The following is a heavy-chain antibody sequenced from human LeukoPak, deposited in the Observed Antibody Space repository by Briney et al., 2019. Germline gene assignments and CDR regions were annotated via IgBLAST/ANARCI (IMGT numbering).Heavy chain of an antibody. CDR2: IYTSGST. CDR1: GGSISSYY. Sequence: SETLSLTCTVSGGSISSYYWSWIRQPAGKGLEWIGRIYTSGSTNYNPSLKSRVTMSVDTSKNQFSLKLSSVTAADTAVYYCARARVVPAAMDYMDVWGKGTTVTVSS. D-gene: IGHD2-2*01. CDR3: ARARVVPAAMDYMDV. V-gene: IGHV4-4*07. J-gene: IGHJ6*03.